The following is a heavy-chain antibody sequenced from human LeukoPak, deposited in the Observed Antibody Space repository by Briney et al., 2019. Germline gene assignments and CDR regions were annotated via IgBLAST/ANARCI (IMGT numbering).Heavy chain of an antibody. Sequence: SETLSLTCTVSGGSISSYYWSWIRQPAGKGLEWIGRIYTSGSTNYNPSLKSRVTMSVDTSKDQFSLKLRSVTAADTAVYYCARIDYGDYVYYFDYWGQGTLVTVSS. V-gene: IGHV4-4*07. J-gene: IGHJ4*02. D-gene: IGHD4-17*01. CDR1: GGSISSYY. CDR2: IYTSGST. CDR3: ARIDYGDYVYYFDY.